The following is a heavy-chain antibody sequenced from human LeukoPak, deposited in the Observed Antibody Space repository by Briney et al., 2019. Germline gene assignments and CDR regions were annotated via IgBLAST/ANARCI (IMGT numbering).Heavy chain of an antibody. CDR1: GFTFSTYN. J-gene: IGHJ4*02. V-gene: IGHV3-48*02. CDR3: ARRASTLSGFDY. D-gene: IGHD2-2*01. Sequence: PGGSLRLSCAASGFTFSTYNMNWVRQAPGKGLEWISYISSSSSIIYYADSVKGRFTISRDNAKNSLYLQMNSLRDEDTAVYYCARRASTLSGFDYWGQGTLVTVSS. CDR2: ISSSSSII.